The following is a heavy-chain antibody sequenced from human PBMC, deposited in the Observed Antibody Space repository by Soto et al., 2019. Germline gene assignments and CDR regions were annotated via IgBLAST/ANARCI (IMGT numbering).Heavy chain of an antibody. CDR1: GGSFSGYY. CDR2: INHSGST. Sequence: PSATLSLTCAVYGGSFSGYYCSWIRQPPGKGLEWIGEINHSGSTNYNPSLKSRVTISVDTSKNQFSLKLSSVTAADTAVYYCVRAAPRYCSGGSCYSARDYWGQGTLVTVSS. CDR3: VRAAPRYCSGGSCYSARDY. V-gene: IGHV4-34*01. J-gene: IGHJ4*02. D-gene: IGHD2-15*01.